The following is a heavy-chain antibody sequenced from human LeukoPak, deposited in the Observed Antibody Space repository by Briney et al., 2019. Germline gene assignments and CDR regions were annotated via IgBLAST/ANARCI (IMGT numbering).Heavy chain of an antibody. V-gene: IGHV4-59*01. Sequence: PSQTLSLTCTVSGGSLSSYFWSWIRQPPGEGLEWIAYICYSGSTNCNPSLKSRVTISVDTSKNQFSLKLSSVTAADTAVYYCARQPSSWFTSFDSWGQGTLVTVSS. CDR2: ICYSGST. CDR1: GGSLSSYF. CDR3: ARQPSSWFTSFDS. D-gene: IGHD6-13*01. J-gene: IGHJ4*02.